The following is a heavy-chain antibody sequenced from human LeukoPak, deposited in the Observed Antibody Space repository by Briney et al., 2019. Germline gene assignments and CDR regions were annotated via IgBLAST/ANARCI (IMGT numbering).Heavy chain of an antibody. Sequence: KPSETLSLTCTVSGGSISSYYWSWIRQPPGKGLEWIGYIYYSGSTNYNPSLKSRVTISVDTSKNQFSLKLSFVTAADTAVYYCATAENSSGWFGYWGQGTLVTVSS. J-gene: IGHJ4*02. D-gene: IGHD6-19*01. V-gene: IGHV4-59*08. CDR1: GGSISSYY. CDR2: IYYSGST. CDR3: ATAENSSGWFGY.